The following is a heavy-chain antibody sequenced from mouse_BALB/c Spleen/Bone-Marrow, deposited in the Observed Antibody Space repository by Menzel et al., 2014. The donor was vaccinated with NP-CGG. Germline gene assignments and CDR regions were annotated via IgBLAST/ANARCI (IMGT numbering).Heavy chain of an antibody. D-gene: IGHD1-2*01. CDR3: AREAYYGPDY. CDR2: INPSNGRT. CDR1: GYTFTRYW. Sequence: VQLQQSGAELVKPGASVKLSCKASGYTFTRYWMEWVKQRPGQGLEWIGEINPSNGRTNYNEKFKSKATLTVDKSSSTAHMQLSSLTSEDSAVYYCAREAYYGPDYWGQGTTLTVSS. J-gene: IGHJ2*01. V-gene: IGHV1S81*02.